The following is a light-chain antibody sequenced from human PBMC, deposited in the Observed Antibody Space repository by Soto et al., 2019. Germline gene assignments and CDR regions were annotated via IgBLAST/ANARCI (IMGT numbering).Light chain of an antibody. Sequence: DIQMTQSQSSVSASVGDRVTITCRASQDVGKWLAWYQQKPGKAPTLLIHGASSLQSGVPSRYSGSGSGTDFTLTISSLQPEDFATYYCQQANSFPITFGQGTRLEIK. J-gene: IGKJ5*01. V-gene: IGKV1-12*01. CDR1: QDVGKW. CDR3: QQANSFPIT. CDR2: GAS.